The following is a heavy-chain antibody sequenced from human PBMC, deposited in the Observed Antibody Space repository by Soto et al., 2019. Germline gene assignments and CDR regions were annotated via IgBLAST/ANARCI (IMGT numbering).Heavy chain of an antibody. J-gene: IGHJ3*02. D-gene: IGHD4-17*01. CDR3: ARRTTYDAFDI. CDR1: GGSISSSSYY. CDR2: IYYSGST. V-gene: IGHV4-39*01. Sequence: QLQLQESGPGLVKPSETLSLTCTVSGGSISSSSYYWGWIRQPPGKGLEWIGSIYYSGSTYYNPSLKVPVTISVDTSNNQFSLKRGSVTAADTAVYYCARRTTYDAFDIWGQGTMVTVSS.